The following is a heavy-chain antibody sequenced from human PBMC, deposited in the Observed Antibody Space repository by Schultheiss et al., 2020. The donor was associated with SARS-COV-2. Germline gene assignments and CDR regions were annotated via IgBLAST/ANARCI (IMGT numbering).Heavy chain of an antibody. V-gene: IGHV1-3*01. D-gene: IGHD4-23*01. CDR1: GYTFTSYA. J-gene: IGHJ3*02. CDR2: INAGNGNT. CDR3: ARVSDYGGNSPRAFDI. Sequence: ASVKVSCKASGYTFTSYAMHWVRQAPGQRLEWMGWINAGNGNTNYAQKFQGRVTITADESTSTAYMELRSLRSDDTAVYYCARVSDYGGNSPRAFDIWGQGTMVTVSS.